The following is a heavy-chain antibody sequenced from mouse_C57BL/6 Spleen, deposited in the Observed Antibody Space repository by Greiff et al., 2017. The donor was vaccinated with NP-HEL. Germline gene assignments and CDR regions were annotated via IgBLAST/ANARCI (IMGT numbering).Heavy chain of an antibody. D-gene: IGHD3-2*02. CDR2: IYPGDGDT. CDR1: GYAFSSSW. V-gene: IGHV1-82*01. CDR3: ARSELRLQYYFDY. Sequence: QVQLQQSGPELVKPGASVKISCKASGYAFSSSWMNWVKQRPGKGLEWIGRIYPGDGDTNYNGKFKGKATLTADKSSSTAYMQLSSLTSEDSAVYFCARSELRLQYYFDYWGQGTTLTVSS. J-gene: IGHJ2*01.